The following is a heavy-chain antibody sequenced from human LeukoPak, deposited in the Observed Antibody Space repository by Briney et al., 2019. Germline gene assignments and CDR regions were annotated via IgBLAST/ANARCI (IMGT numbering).Heavy chain of an antibody. CDR3: ARALDYYDSSGYYYQQGFDY. V-gene: IGHV3-30-3*01. CDR1: GFTFSSYA. J-gene: IGHJ4*02. D-gene: IGHD3-22*01. CDR2: ISYDGSNK. Sequence: PAGSLRRSCAASGFTFSSYAMHRVRQAPGKGLEGVAVISYDGSNKYYEVSVKGRFTISRDNSKNTLYLQMNSLRAEDTAVYYCARALDYYDSSGYYYQQGFDYWGQGTLVTVSS.